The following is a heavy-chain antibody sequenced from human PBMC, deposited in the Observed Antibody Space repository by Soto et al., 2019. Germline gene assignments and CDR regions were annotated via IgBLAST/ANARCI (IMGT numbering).Heavy chain of an antibody. CDR1: GGSISAAGES. CDR3: ARAQFYSGSGRYNNLMFDP. D-gene: IGHD3-10*01. J-gene: IGHJ5*02. CDR2: IYHSWTF. Sequence: PSETLSLTCAVSGGSISAAGESWSWIRQPPGGGLEWIGYIYHSWTFLYNPSLKTRLTMSLDKSNNQSSLTLNSVTAADTAVYYCARAQFYSGSGRYNNLMFDPWGQGIQVTVSS. V-gene: IGHV4-30-2*01.